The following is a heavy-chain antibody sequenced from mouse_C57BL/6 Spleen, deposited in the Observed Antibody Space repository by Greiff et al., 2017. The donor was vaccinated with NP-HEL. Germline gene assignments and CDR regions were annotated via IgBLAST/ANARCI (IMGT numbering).Heavy chain of an antibody. V-gene: IGHV5-6*02. CDR1: GFTFSSYG. CDR2: ISSGGSYT. CDR3: ARPFYYGSSYCFDY. J-gene: IGHJ2*01. D-gene: IGHD1-1*01. Sequence: EVKLVESGGDLVKPGGSLKLSCAASGFTFSSYGMSWVRQTPDKRLEWVATISSGGSYTYYPDSVKGRFTISRDNAKNTLYLQMSSLKAEDTAMYYCARPFYYGSSYCFDYWGQGTTLTVSS.